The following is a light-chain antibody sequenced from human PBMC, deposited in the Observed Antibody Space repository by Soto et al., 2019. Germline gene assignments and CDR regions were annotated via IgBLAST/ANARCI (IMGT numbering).Light chain of an antibody. CDR2: DAS. V-gene: IGKV3-11*01. CDR1: QSVSSY. CDR3: QQRSNWLT. J-gene: IGKJ4*01. Sequence: EIVLTQSPATLSLSPGERATLSCRASQSVSSYLAWYQQKPGQAPRLLIYDASNRATGIPARFSGSGSGTDFTLPISSLEPEDCGVYYCQQRSNWLTFGGGTKVEIK.